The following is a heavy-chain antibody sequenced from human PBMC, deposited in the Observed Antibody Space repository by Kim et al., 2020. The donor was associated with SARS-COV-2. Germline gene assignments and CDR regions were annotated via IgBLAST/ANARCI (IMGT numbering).Heavy chain of an antibody. Sequence: SETLSLTCTVSGGSISSSSYYWGWIRQPPGKGLEWIGSIYYSGSTYYNPSLKSRVTISVDTSKNQFSLKLSSVTAADTAVYYCARDPDFWSGSRGMDVWGQGTTVTVSS. CDR3: ARDPDFWSGSRGMDV. CDR2: IYYSGST. D-gene: IGHD3-3*01. CDR1: GGSISSSSYY. J-gene: IGHJ6*02. V-gene: IGHV4-39*07.